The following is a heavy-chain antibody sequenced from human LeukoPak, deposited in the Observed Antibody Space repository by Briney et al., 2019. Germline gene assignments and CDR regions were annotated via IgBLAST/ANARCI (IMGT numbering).Heavy chain of an antibody. CDR1: GFTFSSYD. V-gene: IGHV3-23*01. Sequence: GGSLRLSCAASGFTFSSYDMNWVRQAPGKGLEWVSALSYSGGNTYYADSVKGRFTISRDNSKNTLYLQMNSLRAGDTAVYYCAKVTYDYVWGSYRSAYFDYWGQGTLVTVSS. CDR2: LSYSGGNT. CDR3: AKVTYDYVWGSYRSAYFDY. D-gene: IGHD3-16*02. J-gene: IGHJ4*02.